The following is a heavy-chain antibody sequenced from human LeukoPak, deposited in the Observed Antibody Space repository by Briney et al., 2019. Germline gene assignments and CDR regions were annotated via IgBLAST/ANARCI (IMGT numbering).Heavy chain of an antibody. CDR1: VFIFSSYG. CDR2: ICYDGSNK. J-gene: IGHJ4*02. D-gene: IGHD3-10*01. V-gene: IGHV3-33*08. Sequence: GLAVRLSCAPCVFIFSSYGMQWVRQAPGRGLEGVAVICYDGSNKYYADSVKGRFTISRDNSKNTLYLQMNSLRAAEPGVYDCASAWRGTGSYFDYWGQGTLVTVSS. CDR3: ASAWRGTGSYFDY.